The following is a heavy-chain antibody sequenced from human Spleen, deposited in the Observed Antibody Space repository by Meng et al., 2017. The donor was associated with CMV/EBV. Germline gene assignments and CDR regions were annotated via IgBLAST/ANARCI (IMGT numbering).Heavy chain of an antibody. Sequence: CAGSGFSVGCFAMDWVRQAPGEGLEWVASISYDGDNKHYADSVKGRFTISRDNSKNTLYLQMRSLRVEDTAVYYCARESNYNVLDYWGQGSLVTVSS. V-gene: IGHV3-30-3*01. CDR2: ISYDGDNK. D-gene: IGHD1-7*01. CDR3: ARESNYNVLDY. CDR1: GFSVGCFA. J-gene: IGHJ4*02.